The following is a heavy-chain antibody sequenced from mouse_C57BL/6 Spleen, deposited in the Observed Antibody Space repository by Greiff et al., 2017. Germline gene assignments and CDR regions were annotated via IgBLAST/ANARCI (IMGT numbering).Heavy chain of an antibody. D-gene: IGHD1-1*01. CDR3: AIRDPNSDYFGISYLYFEV. CDR2: IHPSDSDT. CDR1: GYTFTSYW. J-gene: IGHJ1*03. Sequence: QVQLQQPGAELVKPGASVKVSCKASGYTFTSYWMHWVKQRPGQGLEWIGRIHPSDSDTNYNQKFKGKATLTVDKSASTAYMQLSSLTSEDSAVYYCAIRDPNSDYFGISYLYFEVWGTGATVTVSS. V-gene: IGHV1-74*01.